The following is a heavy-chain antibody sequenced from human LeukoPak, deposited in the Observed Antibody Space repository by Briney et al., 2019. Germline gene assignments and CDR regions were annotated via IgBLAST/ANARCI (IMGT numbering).Heavy chain of an antibody. CDR1: GDSVSSNSAA. CDR2: TYYRSKWYD. Sequence: KRSQTLSLTCAISGDSVSSNSAAWNWIRQSPSRGLEWLGRTYYRSKWYDAYAESVKSRITIKPDTSRNQFSLQLDSVTPEDTAVYYCARRHSGYIDSWGQGTLVTVSS. J-gene: IGHJ4*02. V-gene: IGHV6-1*01. CDR3: ARRHSGYIDS. D-gene: IGHD5-12*01.